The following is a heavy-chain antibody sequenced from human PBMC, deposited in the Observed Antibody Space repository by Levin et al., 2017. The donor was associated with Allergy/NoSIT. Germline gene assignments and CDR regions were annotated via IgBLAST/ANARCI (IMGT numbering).Heavy chain of an antibody. V-gene: IGHV3-48*01. Sequence: PSETLSLTCAASGFTFSSYSMNWVRQAPGKGLEWVSYISSSSSTIYYADSVKGRFTISRDNAKNSLYLQMNSLRAEDTAVYYCAYGSGSYYYYYGLDVWGQGTTVTVSS. J-gene: IGHJ6*02. CDR2: ISSSSSTI. CDR1: GFTFSSYS. D-gene: IGHD3-10*01. CDR3: AYGSGSYYYYYGLDV.